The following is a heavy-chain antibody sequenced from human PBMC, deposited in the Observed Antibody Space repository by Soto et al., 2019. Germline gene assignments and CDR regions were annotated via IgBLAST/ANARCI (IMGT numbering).Heavy chain of an antibody. V-gene: IGHV3-23*01. J-gene: IGHJ4*02. Sequence: EVQLLESGGGLVQPGRSLRLSCAASGFTFSSYAMNWVRQAPGKGLEWVSAMSGTGGSTYYADSVKGRFTISRDNSKNTLYLQMHSLRVADTAVFYCATAGFSSGWSTSYFDYWGQGTLVTVSS. CDR2: MSGTGGST. D-gene: IGHD6-19*01. CDR3: ATAGFSSGWSTSYFDY. CDR1: GFTFSSYA.